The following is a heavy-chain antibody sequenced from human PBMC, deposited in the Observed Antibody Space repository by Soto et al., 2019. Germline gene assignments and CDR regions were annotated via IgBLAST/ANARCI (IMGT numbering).Heavy chain of an antibody. V-gene: IGHV1-8*01. CDR2: MNPNSGNT. J-gene: IGHJ6*02. D-gene: IGHD7-27*01. Sequence: QVQLVQSGAEVKKPGASVEVSCKASGYIFTSYDINWVRQATGQGLEWMGWMNPNSGNTGYAQKFQGRVTMTRNTSISTAYMELSSLRSEDTAVYYCASLPWANYYYYGMDVWGQGTTVTVSS. CDR1: GYIFTSYD. CDR3: ASLPWANYYYYGMDV.